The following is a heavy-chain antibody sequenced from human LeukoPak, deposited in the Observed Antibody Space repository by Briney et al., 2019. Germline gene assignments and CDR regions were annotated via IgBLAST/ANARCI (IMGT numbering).Heavy chain of an antibody. CDR3: ARNSRYSGYDFDC. CDR2: IHYTGNT. CDR1: GDSISSSGHY. J-gene: IGHJ4*02. D-gene: IGHD5-12*01. Sequence: SQTLSLTCTVSGDSISSSGHYWGWVRQHPGKGLEWIGYIHYTGNTYYNPSPKSRVAISVDTSKNRFSLSLSSVTAADTAVYYCARNSRYSGYDFDCWGQGTLVTVSS. V-gene: IGHV4-31*03.